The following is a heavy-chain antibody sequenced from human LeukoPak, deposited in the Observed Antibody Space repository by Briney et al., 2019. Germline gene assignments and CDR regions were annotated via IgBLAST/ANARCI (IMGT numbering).Heavy chain of an antibody. CDR3: AKDRLIVPAASSFDY. CDR1: GFTFSSYG. Sequence: GGSLRLTCAASGFTFSSYGMHWVRQAPGKGLEWVAFIRYDGNNKNYADSVRGRFTISRDNSKNTVYLQMNSLRAEDTAVYYCAKDRLIVPAASSFDYWGQGTLVTVSS. D-gene: IGHD2-2*01. V-gene: IGHV3-30*02. CDR2: IRYDGNNK. J-gene: IGHJ4*02.